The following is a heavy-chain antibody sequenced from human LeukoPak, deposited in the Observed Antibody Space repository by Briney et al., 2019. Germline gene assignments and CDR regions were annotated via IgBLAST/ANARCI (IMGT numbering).Heavy chain of an antibody. V-gene: IGHV4-31*03. Sequence: PSETLSLTCTVSVGSISSGGYYWSSIRQHPGKGLEWIGYIYYSGSTYYNPSLKSRVTISVDTSKDQFSLKLSSVTAADTAVYYCARGDSSGYYYDAWGQGTLVTVSS. D-gene: IGHD3-22*01. CDR3: ARGDSSGYYYDA. J-gene: IGHJ5*02. CDR2: IYYSGST. CDR1: VGSISSGGYY.